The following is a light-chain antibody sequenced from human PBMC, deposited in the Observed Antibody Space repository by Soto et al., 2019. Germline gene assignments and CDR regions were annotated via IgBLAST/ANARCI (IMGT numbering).Light chain of an antibody. CDR2: GAS. V-gene: IGKV3-20*01. J-gene: IGKJ4*01. CDR3: QQYGSSPLT. CDR1: QNVSNSY. Sequence: EIVLTQSPGTLSLSPAEKATLSCRASQNVSNSYLAWYQARPGQAPRLLTYGASRRATGIPYSFSGSGSGTDFNITISELEAVDFAVYYCQQYGSSPLTFGGGTKVEIK.